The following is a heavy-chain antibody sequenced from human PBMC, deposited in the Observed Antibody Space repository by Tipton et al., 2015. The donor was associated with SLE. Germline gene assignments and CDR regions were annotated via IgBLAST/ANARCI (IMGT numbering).Heavy chain of an antibody. D-gene: IGHD3-10*01. V-gene: IGHV4-61*02. J-gene: IGHJ4*02. CDR3: AREGITMVQGGFDY. CDR2: IYAWGST. CDR1: GGSISSTNYF. Sequence: TLSLTCTVSGGSISSTNYFWNWIRQPAGKTLEWIGRIYAWGSTDYNPSLRSRVAMSLDTSKNQFSLRLDSVTAADTAVYYCAREGITMVQGGFDYWGQGTLVTVSS.